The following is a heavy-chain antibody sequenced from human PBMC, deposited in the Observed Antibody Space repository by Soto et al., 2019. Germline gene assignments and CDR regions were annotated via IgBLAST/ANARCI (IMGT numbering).Heavy chain of an antibody. Sequence: SETLSLTCTVSGGSISSYYWSWIRQPPGKGLEWIGYIYYSGSTNYNPSLKSRVTISVDTSKNQFSLKLSSVTAADTAVYYCARHNGGDDTMVRGVRYYYYYMDVWGKGTTVTVSS. CDR3: ARHNGGDDTMVRGVRYYYYYMDV. CDR2: IYYSGST. V-gene: IGHV4-59*08. CDR1: GGSISSYY. D-gene: IGHD3-10*01. J-gene: IGHJ6*03.